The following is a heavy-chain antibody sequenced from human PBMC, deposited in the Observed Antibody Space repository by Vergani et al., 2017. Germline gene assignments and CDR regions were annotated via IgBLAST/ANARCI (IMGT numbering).Heavy chain of an antibody. CDR1: GGSISSSSYY. CDR3: ARDGTDLSRYGMDV. J-gene: IGHJ6*02. V-gene: IGHV4-39*07. D-gene: IGHD3-3*01. CDR2: IYYSGST. Sequence: QLQLQESGPGLVKPSETLSLTCTVSGGSISSSSYYWGWIRQPPGKGLEWIGSIYYSGSTYYNPSLKSRVTISVDTSKNQLSLKLSSVTAADTAVYYCARDGTDLSRYGMDVWGQGTTVTVSS.